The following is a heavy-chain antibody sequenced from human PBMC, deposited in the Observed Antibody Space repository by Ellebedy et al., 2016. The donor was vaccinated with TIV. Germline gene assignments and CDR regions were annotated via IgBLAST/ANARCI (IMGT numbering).Heavy chain of an antibody. CDR2: SYYRGNT. J-gene: IGHJ4*02. Sequence: SETLSLTXTVSGGSISSYYWSWIRQAPGKGLEWIGSSYYRGNTYYSPSLKSRATISVDTSKNRFSLKLTSVTAADTAVYYCAISAHFWGQGTLITVSS. CDR3: AISAHF. D-gene: IGHD6-25*01. V-gene: IGHV4-39*07. CDR1: GGSISSYY.